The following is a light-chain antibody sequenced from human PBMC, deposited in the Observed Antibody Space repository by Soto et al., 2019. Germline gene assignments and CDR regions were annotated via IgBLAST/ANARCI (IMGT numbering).Light chain of an antibody. CDR2: DVS. V-gene: IGLV2-14*01. CDR3: SSYTSSSTPVYV. Sequence: QSALTQPASVSGSPGQSITISCTGTSSDVGGYNYVSWYQQHPGKAPKLMIYDVSNRPSGVSNRFSGSKYGNTASLTISGLQADDEADYYCSSYTSSSTPVYVFGTGTKLTVL. CDR1: SSDVGGYNY. J-gene: IGLJ1*01.